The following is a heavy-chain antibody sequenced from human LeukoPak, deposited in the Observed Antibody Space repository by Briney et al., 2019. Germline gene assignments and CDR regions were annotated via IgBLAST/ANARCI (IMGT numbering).Heavy chain of an antibody. V-gene: IGHV3-23*01. CDR2: ISGSGGST. J-gene: IGHJ4*02. D-gene: IGHD6-13*01. CDR3: AKVGVIAAAGYLGYFDY. CDR1: GFTFDDYA. Sequence: PGRSLRLSCAASGFTFDDYAMHWVRQAPGKGLEWVSAISGSGGSTYYADSVKGRFTISRDNSKNTLYLQMNSLRAEDTAVYYCAKVGVIAAAGYLGYFDYWGQGTLVTVSS.